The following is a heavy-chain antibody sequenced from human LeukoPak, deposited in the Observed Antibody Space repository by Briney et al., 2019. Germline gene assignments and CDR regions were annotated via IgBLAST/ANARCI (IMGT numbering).Heavy chain of an antibody. CDR2: IYYSGST. CDR3: AKEVAVAGTFYAFDI. D-gene: IGHD6-19*01. J-gene: IGHJ3*02. V-gene: IGHV4-39*02. CDR1: GGSISSSSYY. Sequence: PSETLSLTCTVSGGSISSSSYYWGWIRQPPGKGLEWIGSIYYSGSTYYNPSLKRRVTISVDTSKNQFSLKLSSVTAADTAVYYCAKEVAVAGTFYAFDIWGQGTMVTVSS.